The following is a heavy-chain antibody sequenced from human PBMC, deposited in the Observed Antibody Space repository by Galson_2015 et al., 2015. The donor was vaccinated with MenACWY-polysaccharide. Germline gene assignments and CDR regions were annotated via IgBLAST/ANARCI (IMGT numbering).Heavy chain of an antibody. Sequence: SLRLSCAASGFTFSRYWVHWIRQAPGKGLVWVSRINGDGNSTNCADSVKGRFTISRDNAKNTLYLQMNSLRAEDTAVYYCTKDFDWNDGHWGQGTLVTVSS. J-gene: IGHJ4*02. V-gene: IGHV3-74*01. CDR3: TKDFDWNDGH. CDR1: GFTFSRYW. CDR2: INGDGNST. D-gene: IGHD1-1*01.